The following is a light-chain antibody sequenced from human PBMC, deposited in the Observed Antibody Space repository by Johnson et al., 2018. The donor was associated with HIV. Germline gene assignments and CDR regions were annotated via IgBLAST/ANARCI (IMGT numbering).Light chain of an antibody. J-gene: IGLJ1*01. CDR3: GTWDSSLTTSYV. CDR1: SSNIGNNY. V-gene: IGLV1-51*01. Sequence: QSVLTQPPSVSAAPGQKVTISRSGSSSNIGNNYVSWYQQLPGTAPKLLIYDNNKRPSGIPDRFSGSKSGTSATLGITGLQTGDEADYYCGTWDSSLTTSYVFGTGTKVIVV. CDR2: DNN.